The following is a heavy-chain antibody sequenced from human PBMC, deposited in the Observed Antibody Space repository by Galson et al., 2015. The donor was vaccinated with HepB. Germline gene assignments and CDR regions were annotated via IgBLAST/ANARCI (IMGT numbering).Heavy chain of an antibody. D-gene: IGHD6-19*01. CDR1: GGTFSSYA. V-gene: IGHV1-69*04. CDR3: AREGIAVAGDY. CDR2: IIPILGIA. J-gene: IGHJ4*02. Sequence: SVKVSCKASGGTFSSYAISWVRQAPGQGLEWMGRIIPILGIANYAQKFQGRVTITADKSTSTAYMELSSLRSEDTAVYYCAREGIAVAGDYWGQGTLVTVSS.